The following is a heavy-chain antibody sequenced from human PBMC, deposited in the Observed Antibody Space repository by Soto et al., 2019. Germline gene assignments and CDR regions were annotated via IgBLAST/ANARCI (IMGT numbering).Heavy chain of an antibody. D-gene: IGHD2-15*01. CDR3: ARPAYCRGGSCYTGPKYFQH. CDR1: EDTFSTYA. V-gene: IGHV1-69*06. J-gene: IGHJ1*01. CDR2: IIPIFDTT. Sequence: QVQLVQSGAEVRRPGSSVKVSCKASEDTFSTYAIGWVRQAPGQGLEWMGGIIPIFDTTNYAQSFRDRVTITADKSTNTVYMELSSLRFEDTAVYYCARPAYCRGGSCYTGPKYFQHWGQGALVTVSS.